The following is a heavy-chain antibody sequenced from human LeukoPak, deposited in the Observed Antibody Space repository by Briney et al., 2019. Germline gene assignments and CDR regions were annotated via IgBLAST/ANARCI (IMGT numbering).Heavy chain of an antibody. CDR1: GYSISSGYY. CDR3: ASVVVVAATPRWFDP. J-gene: IGHJ5*02. CDR2: IYHSGST. D-gene: IGHD2-15*01. V-gene: IGHV4-38-2*02. Sequence: SETLSLTCTVSGYSISSGYYWGWIRQPPGKGLEWIGSIYHSGSTYYNPSLKSRVTISVDTSKNQFSLKLSSVTAADTAVYYCASVVVVAATPRWFDPWGQGTLVTVSS.